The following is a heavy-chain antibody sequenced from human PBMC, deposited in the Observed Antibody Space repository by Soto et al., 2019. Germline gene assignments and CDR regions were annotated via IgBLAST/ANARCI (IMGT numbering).Heavy chain of an antibody. CDR1: GYTFTNYA. CDR3: ARDYSAAAGHPEY. Sequence: QVQLVQSGAQEKKPGASVKVSCKASGYTFTNYAMHWVRQAPGQRPEWMGWSNAGNDNTRYSQKFQGRLPITRDTSARTDYMELSSLRSEDTAVYYGARDYSAAAGHPEYWGQGTLVTVSS. J-gene: IGHJ4*02. CDR2: SNAGNDNT. D-gene: IGHD6-13*01. V-gene: IGHV1-3*05.